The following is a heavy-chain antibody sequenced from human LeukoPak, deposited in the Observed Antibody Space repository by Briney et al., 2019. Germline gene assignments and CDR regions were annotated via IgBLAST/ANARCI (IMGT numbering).Heavy chain of an antibody. J-gene: IGHJ4*02. V-gene: IGHV1-69*05. CDR3: ARDPDEFPDDY. CDR2: IIPIFGTA. D-gene: IGHD1-14*01. CDR1: GYTFTGYY. Sequence: SVKDSCKAAGYTFTGYYMFWVRQAPGQGLEWMGRIIPIFGTANYAQKFQGRVTITTDESTSTAYVELSSLRSEDTAVYYCARDPDEFPDDYWGQGTLVTVSS.